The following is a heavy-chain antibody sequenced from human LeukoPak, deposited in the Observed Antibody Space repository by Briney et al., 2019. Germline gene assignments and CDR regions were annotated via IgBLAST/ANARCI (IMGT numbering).Heavy chain of an antibody. Sequence: GSLRLSCAASGFTFSSYGMHWVRQASGKGLEWVGRIRSKANSYATAYAASVKGRFTISRDDSKNTAYLQMNSLKTEDTAVYYCTRHGSNGMDVWGQGTTVTVSS. CDR3: TRHGSNGMDV. CDR2: IRSKANSYAT. D-gene: IGHD1-26*01. V-gene: IGHV3-73*01. J-gene: IGHJ6*02. CDR1: GFTFSSYG.